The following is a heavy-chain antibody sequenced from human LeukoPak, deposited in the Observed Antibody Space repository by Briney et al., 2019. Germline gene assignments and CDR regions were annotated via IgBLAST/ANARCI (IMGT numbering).Heavy chain of an antibody. CDR3: ARGLSAFDI. CDR2: INHSGST. J-gene: IGHJ3*02. V-gene: IGHV4-34*01. CDR1: GGSFSGYY. Sequence: KPSGTLSLTCAVYGGSFSGYYWSWIRQPPGKGLEWIGEINHSGSTNYNPSLKSRVTISVDTSKNQFSLKLSSVTAADTAVYYCARGLSAFDIWGQGTMVTVSS.